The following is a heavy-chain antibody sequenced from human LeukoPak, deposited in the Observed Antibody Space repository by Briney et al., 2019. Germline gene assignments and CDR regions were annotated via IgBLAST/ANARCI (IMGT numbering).Heavy chain of an antibody. D-gene: IGHD4-17*01. Sequence: SVKVSCKASGGTFSSYAISWVRQAPGQGLEWMGGIIPVFSDRRYAQNFQGRVTITTDESRSTAYMELSSLRSEDTAVYYCATVTLTTDGQNFDYWGQGTLVTVSS. CDR1: GGTFSSYA. V-gene: IGHV1-69*05. CDR3: ATVTLTTDGQNFDY. J-gene: IGHJ4*02. CDR2: IIPVFSDR.